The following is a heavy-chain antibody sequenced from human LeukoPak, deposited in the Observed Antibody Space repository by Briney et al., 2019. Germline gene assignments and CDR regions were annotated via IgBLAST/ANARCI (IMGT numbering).Heavy chain of an antibody. D-gene: IGHD4-17*01. V-gene: IGHV3-33*06. CDR1: GFTFSSYG. J-gene: IGHJ4*02. CDR2: IWYDGSNK. CDR3: AKDGTTVTTLNYFDY. Sequence: QPGRYLRLSCAASGFTFSSYGMHWVRQAPGKGLEWVAIIWYDGSNKYYADSVKGRFTISRDNSKNTLYLQMNSLRAEDTAVYYCAKDGTTVTTLNYFDYWGQGTLVTVSS.